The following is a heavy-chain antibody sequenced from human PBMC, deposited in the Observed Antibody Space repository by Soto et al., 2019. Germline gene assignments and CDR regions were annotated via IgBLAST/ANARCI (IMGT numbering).Heavy chain of an antibody. D-gene: IGHD6-13*01. CDR1: GYTFTSYD. J-gene: IGHJ6*02. V-gene: IGHV1-8*01. CDR3: ARAIAAACTAITLHYYYYGMDV. Sequence: ASVKVSCKASGYTFTSYDINWVRQATGQGLEWMGWMNPNSGNTGYAQKFQGRVTMTRNTSISTAYMELSSLRSEDTAVYYCARAIAAACTAITLHYYYYGMDVWGQGTTVTVSS. CDR2: MNPNSGNT.